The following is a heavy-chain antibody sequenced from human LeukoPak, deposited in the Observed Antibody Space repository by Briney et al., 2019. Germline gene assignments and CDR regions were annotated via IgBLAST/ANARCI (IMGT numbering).Heavy chain of an antibody. Sequence: GGSLRLSCAGSGITFSTYWMHWVRQAPGKGLVWVSRINSEGSTISYADSVKGRFTISRDNAKNTLYLQMNSLRAEDTAIYYCAKDALYGTRYTFDFWGRGTLVTVSS. CDR3: AKDALYGTRYTFDF. CDR2: INSEGSTI. J-gene: IGHJ4*02. V-gene: IGHV3-74*01. D-gene: IGHD2-2*02. CDR1: GITFSTYW.